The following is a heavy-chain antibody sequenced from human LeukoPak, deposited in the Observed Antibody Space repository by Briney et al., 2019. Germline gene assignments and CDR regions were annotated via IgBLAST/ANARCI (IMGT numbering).Heavy chain of an antibody. J-gene: IGHJ6*02. D-gene: IGHD3-3*01. Sequence: KTSETLSLTCAVYGGSFSGCYWSWIRQPPGKGLEWIGEINHSGSTNYNPSLKSRVTISVDTSKNQFSLKLSSVTAADTAVYYCARGVTIFGVVTYGMDVWGQGTTVTVSS. V-gene: IGHV4-34*01. CDR1: GGSFSGCY. CDR2: INHSGST. CDR3: ARGVTIFGVVTYGMDV.